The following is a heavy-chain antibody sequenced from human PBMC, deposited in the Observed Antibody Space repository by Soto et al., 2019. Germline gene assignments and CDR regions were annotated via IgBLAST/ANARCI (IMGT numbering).Heavy chain of an antibody. CDR2: IYYSGST. V-gene: IGHV4-30-4*02. Sequence: SETLSLTCTLSGNSISSGDYYWSWIRQHPGKGLEWIGYIYYSGSTYHNPSLKSRVTISVDTSKNQFSLKLSSVTAADTAVYYCARIKHYYDSSGYYSRGNYFDYWGQGTLVTVS. CDR1: GNSISSGDYY. D-gene: IGHD3-22*01. CDR3: ARIKHYYDSSGYYSRGNYFDY. J-gene: IGHJ4*02.